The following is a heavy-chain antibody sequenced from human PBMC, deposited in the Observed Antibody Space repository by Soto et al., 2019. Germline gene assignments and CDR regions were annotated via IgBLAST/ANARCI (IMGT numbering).Heavy chain of an antibody. V-gene: IGHV3-74*03. CDR1: GFTFSNYW. Sequence: PGGSLRLSCAASGFTFSNYWMHWVRQAPGKGLVWVSRINSDESGTTCADSVKGRFTISRDNAKNTLYLQMNSLRTEDTAVYYCARSPVTPPNWFDRWGQGTLVTVSS. J-gene: IGHJ5*02. CDR3: ARSPVTPPNWFDR. D-gene: IGHD2-21*02. CDR2: INSDESGT.